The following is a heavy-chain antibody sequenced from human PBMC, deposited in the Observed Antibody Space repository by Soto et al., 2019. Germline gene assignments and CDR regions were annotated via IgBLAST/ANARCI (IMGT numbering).Heavy chain of an antibody. Sequence: QVQLVESGGGVVQPGRSLRLSCAASGFTFSSYGVHWVRQAPGKGLEWVASVSYDGSNKHYADSVKGRFTISRDNSRNTLDLQMNSLRAEDTAVYYCAKDTYYYDRSCYYTYDHWGQGTQVTVSS. D-gene: IGHD3-22*01. CDR2: VSYDGSNK. CDR3: AKDTYYYDRSCYYTYDH. J-gene: IGHJ4*02. CDR1: GFTFSSYG. V-gene: IGHV3-30*18.